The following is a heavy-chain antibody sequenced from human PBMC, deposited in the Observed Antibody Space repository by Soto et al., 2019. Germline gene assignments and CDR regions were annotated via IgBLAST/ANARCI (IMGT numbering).Heavy chain of an antibody. CDR1: GYSFTTHA. V-gene: IGHV1-3*04. CDR2: INTGNGNT. J-gene: IGHJ6*02. CDR3: ARGEQLYHYYYGMDV. Sequence: ASVKVSCKASGYSFTTHAMIWVRQAPGQRPEWMGWINTGNGNTRYSPKFQGRVNITRDTSASTAYMELSSLKSEDTAVYYCARGEQLYHYYYGMDVWGPGSTVTVSS.